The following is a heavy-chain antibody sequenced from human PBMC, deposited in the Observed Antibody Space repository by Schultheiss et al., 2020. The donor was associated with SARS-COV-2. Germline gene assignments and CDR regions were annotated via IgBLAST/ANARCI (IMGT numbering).Heavy chain of an antibody. V-gene: IGHV1-18*01. CDR1: GYTFISYG. D-gene: IGHD6-19*01. CDR3: ARDHRRGSGWYYFDY. J-gene: IGHJ4*02. Sequence: ASVKVSCKASGYTFISYGISWVRQAPGQGLEWMGWISAYNGNTNYAQKLQGRVTMTTDTSTSTAYMELRSLRSDDTAVYYCARDHRRGSGWYYFDYWGQGSLVTVSS. CDR2: ISAYNGNT.